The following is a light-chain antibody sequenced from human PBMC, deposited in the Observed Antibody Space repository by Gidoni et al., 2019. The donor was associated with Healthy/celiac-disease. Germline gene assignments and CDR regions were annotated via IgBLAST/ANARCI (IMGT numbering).Light chain of an antibody. J-gene: IGKJ1*01. CDR2: CAS. V-gene: IGKV4-1*01. CDR3: QQYYSTPKT. Sequence: DIVMTQSPDSLAVSLGERATINCKSSQSVLYRSNNKNYLAWYQQKPGQPPKLLIYCASTRESGVPDRFSGRGSGTDFTLTIRSLQAEDVAVYYCQQYYSTPKTFGQGTKVEIK. CDR1: QSVLYRSNNKNY.